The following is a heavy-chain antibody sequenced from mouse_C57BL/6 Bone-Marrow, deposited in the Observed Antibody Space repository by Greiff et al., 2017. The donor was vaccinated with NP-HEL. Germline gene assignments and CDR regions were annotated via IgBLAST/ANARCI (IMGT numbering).Heavy chain of an antibody. CDR3: ARDYYGSSYCYAMDY. V-gene: IGHV1-42*01. D-gene: IGHD1-1*01. Sequence: VQLKESGPELVQPGASVKISCKASGYSFTGYYMNWVKQSPEKSLEWIGEINPSTGGTTYNQKFKAKATLTVDKSSSTAYMQRKSLTSEDSAVYYCARDYYGSSYCYAMDYWGQGTSVTVSS. CDR2: INPSTGGT. CDR1: GYSFTGYY. J-gene: IGHJ4*01.